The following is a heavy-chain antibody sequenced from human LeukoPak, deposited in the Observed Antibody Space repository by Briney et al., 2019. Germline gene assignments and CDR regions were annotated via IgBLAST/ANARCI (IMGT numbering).Heavy chain of an antibody. CDR3: TRAGHNWEHDY. CDR2: INSDGSST. D-gene: IGHD5-24*01. CDR1: GFTFNTYS. V-gene: IGHV3-74*01. Sequence: PGGSLRLSCAASGFTFNTYSLDWVRQAPGKGLVWDSRINSDGSSTTYADSVKGRFTISRDNAKNTLYLQMNSLRADDTAVYYCTRAGHNWEHDYWGQGTLVTVSS. J-gene: IGHJ4*02.